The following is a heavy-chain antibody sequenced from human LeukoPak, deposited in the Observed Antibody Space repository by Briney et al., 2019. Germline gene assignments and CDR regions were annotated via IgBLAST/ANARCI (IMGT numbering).Heavy chain of an antibody. CDR3: ARHYDSSGYGIDY. J-gene: IGHJ4*02. Sequence: SETLSLTCTASGGSISSSSYYWGWIRQPPGKGLEWFGSIYYSGSTYYNPSLKSRVTISVDTSKNQFSLKLSSVTAADTAVYYCARHYDSSGYGIDYWGQGTLVTVSS. D-gene: IGHD3-22*01. CDR2: IYYSGST. V-gene: IGHV4-39*01. CDR1: GGSISSSSYY.